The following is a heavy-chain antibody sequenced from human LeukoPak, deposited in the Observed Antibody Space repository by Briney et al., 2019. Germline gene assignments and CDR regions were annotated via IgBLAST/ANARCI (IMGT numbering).Heavy chain of an antibody. CDR2: ISAYNGNT. D-gene: IGHD3-16*01. CDR1: GYTFTSYG. CDR3: ARGTPGDDYAWGSPPEFDY. J-gene: IGHJ4*02. V-gene: IGHV1-18*01. Sequence: ASVKVSCKASGYTFTSYGISWVRQAPGQGLEWMGWISAYNGNTNYAQKLQGRVTMTTDTSTSTAYMELRSLRSDDTAVYYCARGTPGDDYAWGSPPEFDYWGQGTLVTVSS.